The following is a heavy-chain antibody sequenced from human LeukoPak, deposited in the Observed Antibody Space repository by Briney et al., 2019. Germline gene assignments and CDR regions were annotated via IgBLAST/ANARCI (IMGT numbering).Heavy chain of an antibody. V-gene: IGHV3-30*04. CDR2: ISYDGSNK. CDR1: GFTLSSYA. J-gene: IGHJ4*02. D-gene: IGHD5-18*01. Sequence: GGSLRLSCAASGFTLSSYAMHWVRQAPGKGLEWVAVISYDGSNKYYADSVKGRFTISRDNSKNTLYLQMNSLRAEDTAVYYCARATALVDYWGQGTLVTVSS. CDR3: ARATALVDY.